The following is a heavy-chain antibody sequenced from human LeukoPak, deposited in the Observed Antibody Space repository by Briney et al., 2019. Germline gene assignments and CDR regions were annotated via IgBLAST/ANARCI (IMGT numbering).Heavy chain of an antibody. Sequence: GGSLRLSCAASGFTFSSYAMSWVRQAPGKGLEWVSAISGSGGSTYYADSAKGRFTISRDNSKNTLYLQMNSLRAEDTAVYYCAKALSMVRGVPDVWGKGTTVTVSS. D-gene: IGHD3-10*01. V-gene: IGHV3-23*01. CDR1: GFTFSSYA. CDR2: ISGSGGST. CDR3: AKALSMVRGVPDV. J-gene: IGHJ6*04.